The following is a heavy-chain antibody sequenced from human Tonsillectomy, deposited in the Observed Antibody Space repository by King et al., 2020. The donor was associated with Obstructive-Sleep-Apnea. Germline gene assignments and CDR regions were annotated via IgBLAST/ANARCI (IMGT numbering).Heavy chain of an antibody. CDR2: ISDSGGTT. V-gene: IGHV3-23*04. Sequence: VQLVESGGGLVQPGGSLRLSCAASGFTFSSYAMSWVRQAPGKGLEWVSGISDSGGTTYYADSVKGRFTISRDKSKNTLYLQMNSLRAADTAVYYCAKEGHIRAFLADYWGQGPLVTVSS. CDR1: GFTFSSYA. CDR3: AKEGHIRAFLADY. D-gene: IGHD3-3*01. J-gene: IGHJ4*02.